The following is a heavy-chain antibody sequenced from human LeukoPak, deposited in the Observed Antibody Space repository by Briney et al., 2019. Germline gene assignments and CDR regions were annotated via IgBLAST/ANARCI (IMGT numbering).Heavy chain of an antibody. CDR3: ARVGSPSPDWGSYNYGMDV. CDR2: IIPMLGMA. J-gene: IGHJ6*02. CDR1: GGTFSNYT. D-gene: IGHD2-2*01. V-gene: IGHV1-69*02. Sequence: SVKVSCKASGGTFSNYTINWVRQAPGQGLEWMGRIIPMLGMANYAQKFQGRVTITADKSTSTAYMDLSSLRSEDTAMYYWARVGSPSPDWGSYNYGMDVWGQGTTVTVSS.